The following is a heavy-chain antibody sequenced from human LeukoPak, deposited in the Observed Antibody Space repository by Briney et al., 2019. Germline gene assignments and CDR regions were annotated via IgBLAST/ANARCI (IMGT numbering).Heavy chain of an antibody. CDR1: GYTFTSYD. D-gene: IGHD3-16*02. Sequence: GASVKASCKASGYTFTSYDINWVRQATGQGLEWMGWMNPNSGNTGSAQRFQGRITMTRDTSISTAYMELSNLRSEDTAVYYCARGPLVRLPSSFDPWGQGTLVTVSS. V-gene: IGHV1-8*01. J-gene: IGHJ5*02. CDR3: ARGPLVRLPSSFDP. CDR2: MNPNSGNT.